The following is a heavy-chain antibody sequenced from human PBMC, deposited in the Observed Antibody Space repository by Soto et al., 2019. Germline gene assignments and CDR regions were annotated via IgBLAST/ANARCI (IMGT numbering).Heavy chain of an antibody. CDR1: GYTFTGYY. D-gene: IGHD2-2*01. V-gene: IGHV1-2*04. CDR3: ARDPGYCSSTSCPGGAFEI. Sequence: ASVKVSCKASGYTFTGYYMHWVRQAPGQGLEWMGWINPNSGGTNYAQKFQGWVTMTRDTSISTAYMELSRLRSDDTAVYYCARDPGYCSSTSCPGGAFEIWGQGTMVTVSS. CDR2: INPNSGGT. J-gene: IGHJ3*02.